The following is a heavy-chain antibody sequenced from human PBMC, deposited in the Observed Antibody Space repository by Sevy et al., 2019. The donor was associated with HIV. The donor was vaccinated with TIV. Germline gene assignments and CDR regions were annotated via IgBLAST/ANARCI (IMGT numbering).Heavy chain of an antibody. J-gene: IGHJ4*02. V-gene: IGHV3-21*01. CDR2: ISSTSAYI. CDR1: GFTFSSYR. Sequence: GGSLRLSCAASGFTFSSYRMTWVRQAPGKGLEWVSCISSTSAYINYADSVKGRFTISRDNAKNLLYLQMDSLRAEDTAVYYCARAVMEISTWRSDYWGQGTLVTVSS. D-gene: IGHD3-16*01. CDR3: ARAVMEISTWRSDY.